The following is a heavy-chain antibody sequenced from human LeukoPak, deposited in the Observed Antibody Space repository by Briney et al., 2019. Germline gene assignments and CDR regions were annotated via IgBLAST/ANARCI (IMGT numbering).Heavy chain of an antibody. J-gene: IGHJ3*02. CDR1: GASISGSSHY. Sequence: PSETLSLTCTVSGASISGSSHYWGWIRQPPGKGLGWIANIYYSGNTYYNPSLKSRVTISVDTSKNQFSLKLSSVTAADTAVYYCARNSERAFDIWGQGTMVTVSS. V-gene: IGHV4-39*07. CDR3: ARNSERAFDI. CDR2: IYYSGNT.